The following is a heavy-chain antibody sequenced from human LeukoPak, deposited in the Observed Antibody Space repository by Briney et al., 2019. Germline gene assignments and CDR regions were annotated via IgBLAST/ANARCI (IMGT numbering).Heavy chain of an antibody. CDR1: GFTFDDYG. J-gene: IGHJ2*01. CDR3: ARVLRFGEKFYWYFDL. CDR2: INWNGGST. V-gene: IGHV3-20*04. D-gene: IGHD3-10*01. Sequence: GGSLRLSCAASGFTFDDYGMSWVRQAPGKGLEWLSGINWNGGSTGYADSVKGRFTISRDNAKNSLYLQMNSLRAEDTALYYCARVLRFGEKFYWYFDLWGRGTLITVSS.